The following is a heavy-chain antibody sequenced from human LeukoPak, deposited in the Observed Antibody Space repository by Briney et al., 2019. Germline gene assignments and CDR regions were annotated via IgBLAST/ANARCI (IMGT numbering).Heavy chain of an antibody. CDR1: GFTFSGSA. CDR3: TRHAVVPAVDDAFDI. CDR2: IRSKANSYAT. D-gene: IGHD2-2*01. V-gene: IGHV3-73*01. J-gene: IGHJ3*02. Sequence: QPGGSLRLSCAASGFTFSGSATHWVRQASGKGLEWVGRIRSKANSYATAYAASVKGRFTISRDDSKNTAYLQMNSLKTEDTAVYYCTRHAVVPAVDDAFDIWGQGTMVTVSS.